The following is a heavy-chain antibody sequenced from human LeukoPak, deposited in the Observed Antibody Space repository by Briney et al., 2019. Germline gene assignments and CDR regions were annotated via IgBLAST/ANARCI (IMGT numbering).Heavy chain of an antibody. CDR2: ISSRSSTV. J-gene: IGHJ4*02. CDR1: GFTFSTYS. V-gene: IGHV3-48*02. Sequence: GGSLRLSCAASGFTFSTYSMNWVRQAPGKGLEWVSYISSRSSTVYYADSVKGRFTISRDNGKNSLYLQMNSLRDDDTAVYYCARDPGSGWYSRLHYLDYWGQGALVTVSS. CDR3: ARDPGSGWYSRLHYLDY. D-gene: IGHD6-19*01.